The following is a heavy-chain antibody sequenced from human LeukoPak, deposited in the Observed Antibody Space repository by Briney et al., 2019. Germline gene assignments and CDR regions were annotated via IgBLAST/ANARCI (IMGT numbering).Heavy chain of an antibody. CDR3: ARGGLGTAMVMYYYYYYMDV. CDR2: INPNSGGT. V-gene: IGHV1-2*02. D-gene: IGHD5-18*01. CDR1: GYTFTGYY. Sequence: ASVKVSCKASGYTFTGYYMHWVRQAPGQGLEWMGWINPNSGGTNYAQKFQGRVTMTRDTSISTAYMELSRLRSDDTAVYYCARGGLGTAMVMYYYYYYMDVWGKGTTVTVSS. J-gene: IGHJ6*03.